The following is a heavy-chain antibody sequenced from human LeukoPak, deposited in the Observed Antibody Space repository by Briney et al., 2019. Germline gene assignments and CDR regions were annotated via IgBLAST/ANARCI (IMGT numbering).Heavy chain of an antibody. CDR1: GYTFTGYY. D-gene: IGHD1-26*01. Sequence: ASVKVSCKTSGYTFTGYYIHWLRQAPGQGPEWMGWINPNTGATKYARMPQGRVTMARDTSISTAYMELSGLRSDDTAVYYCARDASGGPWYYFDYWGQGTLVTVSS. CDR3: ARDASGGPWYYFDY. CDR2: INPNTGAT. V-gene: IGHV1-2*02. J-gene: IGHJ4*02.